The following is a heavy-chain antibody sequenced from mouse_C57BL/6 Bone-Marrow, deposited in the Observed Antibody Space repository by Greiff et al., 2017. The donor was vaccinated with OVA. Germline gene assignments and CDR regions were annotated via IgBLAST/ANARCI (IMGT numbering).Heavy chain of an antibody. J-gene: IGHJ2*01. D-gene: IGHD4-1*01. CDR3: ARIGSGYFDY. CDR2: ISSGSSTI. CDR1: GFTFSDYG. Sequence: DVKLVESGGGLVKRGGSLKLSCAASGFTFSDYGMHWVRQAPEKGLEWFAYISSGSSTIYYADTVKGRFTISRDNAKNTLFLQMTSLRSEDTAMYYCARIGSGYFDYWGQGTTLTVSS. V-gene: IGHV5-17*01.